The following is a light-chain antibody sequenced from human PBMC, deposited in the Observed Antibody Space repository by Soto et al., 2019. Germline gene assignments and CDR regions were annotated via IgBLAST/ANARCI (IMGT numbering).Light chain of an antibody. J-gene: IGKJ1*01. CDR2: GAS. Sequence: ELVLTQSPGTLSLSPGERATLSCRASQSVSNNYLAWYQQKPGQAPRLLIYGASNRATGLPDRFSGSGSGTDFTLTISRLEPEDFAVYYCQQYGSSGTFGQGTKVEIK. V-gene: IGKV3-20*01. CDR1: QSVSNNY. CDR3: QQYGSSGT.